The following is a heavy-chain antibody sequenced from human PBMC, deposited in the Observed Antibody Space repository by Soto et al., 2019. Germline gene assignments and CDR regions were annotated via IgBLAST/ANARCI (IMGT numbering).Heavy chain of an antibody. V-gene: IGHV3-23*01. CDR3: AKDGVAHIPLYTSGSSYDH. J-gene: IGHJ4*02. CDR1: GFIFSSYA. D-gene: IGHD3-22*01. CDR2: ISGSDGST. Sequence: GGSLRLSCAASGFIFSSYAMSWVRQAPGKGLEWVSAISGSDGSTYYADSVKGRFTISRDNSRNTLYLQMNSLRAEDTAVYYCAKDGVAHIPLYTSGSSYDHWGQGTLVTVSS.